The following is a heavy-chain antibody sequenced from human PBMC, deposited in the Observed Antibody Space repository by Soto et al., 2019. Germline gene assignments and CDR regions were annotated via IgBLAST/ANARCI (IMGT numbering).Heavy chain of an antibody. Sequence: EVQLVESGGGLVQPGGSLRLSYAASGFTFSSYSMNWVRQAPGKGLEWVSYISSSSSTIYYADSVKGRFTISRDNAKNSLYLQMNSLRDEDTAVYYCARASVTMVRGVSPPHYWGQGTLVTVSS. CDR2: ISSSSSTI. CDR1: GFTFSSYS. D-gene: IGHD3-10*01. V-gene: IGHV3-48*02. CDR3: ARASVTMVRGVSPPHY. J-gene: IGHJ4*02.